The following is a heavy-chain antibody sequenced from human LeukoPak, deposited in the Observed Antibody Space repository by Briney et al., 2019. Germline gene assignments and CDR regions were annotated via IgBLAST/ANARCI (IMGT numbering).Heavy chain of an antibody. CDR1: GFTFDDYA. V-gene: IGHV3-9*01. D-gene: IGHD6-13*01. CDR3: AKGAAAAASLFDY. Sequence: HTGRSLRLSCAASGFTFDDYAMHWVRQAPGKGLEWVSGISWNSGSIGYADSVKGRFTISRDNAKNSLYLQMNSLRAEDTALYYCAKGAAAAASLFDYWGQGTPVTVSS. J-gene: IGHJ4*02. CDR2: ISWNSGSI.